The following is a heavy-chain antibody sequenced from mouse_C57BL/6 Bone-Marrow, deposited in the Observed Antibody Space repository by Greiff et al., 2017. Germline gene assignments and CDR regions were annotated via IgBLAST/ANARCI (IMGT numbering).Heavy chain of an antibody. J-gene: IGHJ3*01. CDR1: GYTFTSYW. V-gene: IGHV1-69*01. Sequence: QVHVKQPGAELVMPGASVKLSCKASGYTFTSYWMHWVKQRPGQGLEWIGEIDPSDSYTNYNQKFKGKSTLTVDKSSSTAYMQLSSLTSEDSAVYYCARSPWCAYWGQGTLVTVSA. CDR2: IDPSDSYT. CDR3: ARSPWCAY.